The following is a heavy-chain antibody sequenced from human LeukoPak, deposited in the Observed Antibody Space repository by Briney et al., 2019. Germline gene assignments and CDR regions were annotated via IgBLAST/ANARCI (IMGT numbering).Heavy chain of an antibody. CDR3: ASSRCTSDNCYGGIDN. V-gene: IGHV3-7*01. Sequence: GGSLRLSCAASGFTFSSYWMSWVRQAPGKGLEWVAHIQEDGSENYYVDSVKGRFTISRDNAKNSLYLQMNSLRAEDAAVYYCASSRCTSDNCYGGIDNWGQGTLVTVSS. CDR1: GFTFSSYW. J-gene: IGHJ4*02. CDR2: IQEDGSEN. D-gene: IGHD1-1*01.